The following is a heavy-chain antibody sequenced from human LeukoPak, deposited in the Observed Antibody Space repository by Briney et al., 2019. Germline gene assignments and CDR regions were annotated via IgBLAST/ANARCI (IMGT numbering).Heavy chain of an antibody. V-gene: IGHV4-59*01. J-gene: IGHJ3*02. D-gene: IGHD6-13*01. CDR1: GGSFSDYY. CDR3: ASYEVGSSCAQAFDI. Sequence: SETLSLTCTVSGGSFSDYYWNWIRQPPGKGLEWIGYVHYSGSTNYNPSLKSRVTMSIDTSKNQFSLRLSSVTAADTAVYYSASYEVGSSCAQAFDIWGQGTMVTVSS. CDR2: VHYSGST.